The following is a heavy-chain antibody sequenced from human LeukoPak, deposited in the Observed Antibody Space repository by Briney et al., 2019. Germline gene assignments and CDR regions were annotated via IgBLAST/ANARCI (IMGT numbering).Heavy chain of an antibody. CDR3: AKLGYCSSTSCHNFDY. V-gene: IGHV3-23*01. CDR2: ICGSGGST. D-gene: IGHD2-2*02. J-gene: IGHJ4*02. Sequence: GGALRLSCAASGFTFSSYAMSWGRPAPGEGVGWGSAICGSGGSTYYADSVKGRFTISRDNSKNTLYLQMNSLRAEDTAVYYCAKLGYCSSTSCHNFDYWGQGTLVTVSS. CDR1: GFTFSSYA.